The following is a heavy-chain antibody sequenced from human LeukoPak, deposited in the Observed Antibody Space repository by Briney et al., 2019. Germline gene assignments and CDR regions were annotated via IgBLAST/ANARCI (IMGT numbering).Heavy chain of an antibody. CDR1: GFTFRSYG. V-gene: IGHV3-30*02. D-gene: IGHD4-17*01. Sequence: GGSLRLSCAASGFTFRSYGLHWVRQAPGKGLEWVALIRSDGGSKNYADSVKGRFTISRDASKNTVYLQMNSLRAEDTAVYSCAKWSGDYPSYYLDYWGQGTLVTVSS. J-gene: IGHJ4*02. CDR2: IRSDGGSK. CDR3: AKWSGDYPSYYLDY.